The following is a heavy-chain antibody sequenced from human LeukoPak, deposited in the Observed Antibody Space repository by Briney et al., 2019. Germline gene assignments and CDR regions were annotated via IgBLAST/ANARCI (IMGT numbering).Heavy chain of an antibody. Sequence: SETLSLTCAVSGGSISSGGYSWSWIRQPPGKGLEWIGYIYHSGSTYYNPSLKSRVTISVDRSKNQFSLKLSSVTAADTAVYYCARAASDLSYYYYGMDVWGQGTTVTVSS. D-gene: IGHD2-15*01. J-gene: IGHJ6*02. CDR1: GGSISSGGYS. V-gene: IGHV4-30-2*01. CDR2: IYHSGST. CDR3: ARAASDLSYYYYGMDV.